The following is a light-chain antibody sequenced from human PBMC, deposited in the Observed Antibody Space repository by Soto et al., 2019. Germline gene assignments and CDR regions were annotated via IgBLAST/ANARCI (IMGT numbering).Light chain of an antibody. Sequence: QSVLTQPASVTGYPSQSIAISCTETSSDVGGYNYVSWYQQHPGKAPKLMIYDVSNRPSGVSDRFSGSKSGNTASLTISGLQAEDEADYYCSSHTTSSTRVFGTGTKVTVL. J-gene: IGLJ1*01. CDR3: SSHTTSSTRV. V-gene: IGLV2-14*03. CDR2: DVS. CDR1: SSDVGGYNY.